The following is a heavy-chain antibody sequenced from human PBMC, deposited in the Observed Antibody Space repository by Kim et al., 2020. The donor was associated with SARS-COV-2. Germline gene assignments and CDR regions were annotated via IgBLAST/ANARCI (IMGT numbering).Heavy chain of an antibody. D-gene: IGHD3-10*01. CDR3: ASIYSMVRGVIITGGDY. J-gene: IGHJ4*02. Sequence: VKGRFTISRDNSKNTLYLQMNSLRAEDTAVYYCASIYSMVRGVIITGGDYWGQGTLVTVSS. V-gene: IGHV3-30*01.